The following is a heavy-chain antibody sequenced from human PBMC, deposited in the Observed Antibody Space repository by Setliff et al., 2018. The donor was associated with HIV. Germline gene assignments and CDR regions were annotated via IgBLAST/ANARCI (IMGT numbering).Heavy chain of an antibody. Sequence: PGGSLRLSCAASGFTFNSYSMNWVRQAPGKGLEWVSYISFISSIIYYADSVRGRFTISRDNAKNSLYLQMNSLRVEDTAVYYCARDYLYYNLYNGSPVYGMDVWGQGTTVTVSS. J-gene: IGHJ6*02. D-gene: IGHD3-3*01. CDR1: GFTFNSYS. CDR2: ISFISSII. V-gene: IGHV3-48*04. CDR3: ARDYLYYNLYNGSPVYGMDV.